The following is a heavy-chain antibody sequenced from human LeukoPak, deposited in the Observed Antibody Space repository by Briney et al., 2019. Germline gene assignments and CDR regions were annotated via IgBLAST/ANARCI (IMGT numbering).Heavy chain of an antibody. D-gene: IGHD5-18*01. J-gene: IGHJ4*02. CDR1: GGSFSGYY. CDR2: INHSGST. V-gene: IGHV4-34*01. Sequence: PSETLSLTCAVYGGSFSGYYWSWIRQPPGKGLEWMGEINHSGSTNYNPSLKSRGTISVDTSKYQYSLKLSSVTAADTAVYYCARCPQGTWIQLWKFDYWGQGTLVTVSS. CDR3: ARCPQGTWIQLWKFDY.